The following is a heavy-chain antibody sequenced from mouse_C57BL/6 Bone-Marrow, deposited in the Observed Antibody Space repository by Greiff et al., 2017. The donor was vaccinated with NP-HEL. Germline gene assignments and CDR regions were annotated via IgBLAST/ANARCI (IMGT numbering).Heavy chain of an antibody. D-gene: IGHD1-1*01. CDR2: ISNLAYSI. CDR3: ARLDYGSSYYAMDY. CDR1: GFTFSDYG. V-gene: IGHV5-15*01. J-gene: IGHJ4*01. Sequence: VQLKESGGGLVQPGGSLKLSCAASGFTFSDYGMAWVRQAPRKGPEWVAFISNLAYSIYYADTVTGRFTISSENAKNTLYLEMSRLRSEDTAMDYCARLDYGSSYYAMDYWGQGTSVTVSA.